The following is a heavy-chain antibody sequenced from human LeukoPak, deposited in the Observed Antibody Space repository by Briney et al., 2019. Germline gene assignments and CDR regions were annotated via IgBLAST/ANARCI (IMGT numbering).Heavy chain of an antibody. J-gene: IGHJ6*02. CDR3: ARDNSGMDV. CDR2: IWYDGSNK. CDR1: GFSFSSYG. V-gene: IGHV3-33*01. D-gene: IGHD4-23*01. Sequence: GGSLRLSCAASGFSFSSYGMHWVRQAPGKGLEWVAVIWYDGSNKYYADSVKGRFTISRDNSRNTVYLQMNSLRAEDTAVHYCARDNSGMDVWGQGTTVTVSS.